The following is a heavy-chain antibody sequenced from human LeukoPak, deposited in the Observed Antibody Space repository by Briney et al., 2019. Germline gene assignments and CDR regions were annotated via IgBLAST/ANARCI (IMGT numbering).Heavy chain of an antibody. J-gene: IGHJ6*03. CDR3: ARSPRYFDWLAPTYYYYYMDV. CDR2: MNPNSGNT. Sequence: GASVTVSCKASGYTFTSYDINWVRQATGQGLEWMGWMNPNSGNTGYAQKFQGRVTMTRNTSISTAYMELSSLRSEDTAVYYCARSPRYFDWLAPTYYYYYMDVWGKGTTVTVSS. D-gene: IGHD3-9*01. CDR1: GYTFTSYD. V-gene: IGHV1-8*01.